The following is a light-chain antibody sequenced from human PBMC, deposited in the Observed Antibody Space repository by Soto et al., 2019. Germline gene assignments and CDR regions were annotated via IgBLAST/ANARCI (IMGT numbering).Light chain of an antibody. Sequence: ALQMTQSPSSLSASVGDTVTITCRASQGIRNDLGWYQQKPGKAPKLLIFAASNLQSGVPSRFSGSGSGTDFTLTISSLQPEDFSTYYCLHGYSYPFTFGGGTRVAIK. J-gene: IGKJ4*01. CDR3: LHGYSYPFT. CDR2: AAS. CDR1: QGIRND. V-gene: IGKV1-6*01.